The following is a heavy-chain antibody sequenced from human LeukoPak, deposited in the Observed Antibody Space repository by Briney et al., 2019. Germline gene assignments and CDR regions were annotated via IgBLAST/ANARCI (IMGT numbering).Heavy chain of an antibody. Sequence: GGSLRLSCAASGFTFSSYSMNWVRQAPGKGLEWVSSISSSSSYIYYADSVKGRFIISRDNAKNSLYLQMNSLRAEDTAVYYCARASRDRVIVVVVAATRDAFDIWGQGTMVTVSS. D-gene: IGHD2-15*01. CDR2: ISSSSSYI. CDR1: GFTFSSYS. V-gene: IGHV3-21*01. CDR3: ARASRDRVIVVVVAATRDAFDI. J-gene: IGHJ3*02.